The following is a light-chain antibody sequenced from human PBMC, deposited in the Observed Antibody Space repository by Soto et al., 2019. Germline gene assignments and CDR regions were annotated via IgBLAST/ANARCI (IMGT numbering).Light chain of an antibody. Sequence: DIVLTQSPDSLAVSLGERATISCKSSQSVLDRSNNKNYLAWYQQKPRQPPKMLIYWASTRESGVTDRFSGSGSGTDFTLTISGLQSEDGAVYFWHQYKTSHQTFGQGTTVEIK. V-gene: IGKV4-1*01. J-gene: IGKJ1*01. CDR1: QSVLDRSNNKNY. CDR3: HQYKTSHQT. CDR2: WAS.